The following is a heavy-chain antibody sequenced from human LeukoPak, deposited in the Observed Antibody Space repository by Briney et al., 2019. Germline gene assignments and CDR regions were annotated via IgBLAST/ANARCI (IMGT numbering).Heavy chain of an antibody. Sequence: PGGSLRLSCAASGFTFSSYWMSWVRQAPGKGLEWVANIKQDGSEKYYVDSVKGRFTISRDNAKNSLYLQMNSLRAEDTALYYCAKDQGAGAYYYYGIDVWGQGTTVTVSS. CDR1: GFTFSSYW. CDR3: AKDQGAGAYYYYGIDV. D-gene: IGHD6-19*01. J-gene: IGHJ6*02. CDR2: IKQDGSEK. V-gene: IGHV3-7*03.